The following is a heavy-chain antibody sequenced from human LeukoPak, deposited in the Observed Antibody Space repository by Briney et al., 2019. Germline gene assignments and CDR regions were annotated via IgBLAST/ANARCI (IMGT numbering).Heavy chain of an antibody. CDR3: ARDIIVVVTTVVDY. CDR2: INPNSGGT. J-gene: IGHJ4*02. CDR1: GYTFTSYY. D-gene: IGHD2-2*01. V-gene: IGHV1-2*02. Sequence: ASVKVSCKASGYTFTSYYMHWVRQAPGQGLEWMGWINPNSGGTNYAEKFQGRVTMTRDTSISTAYMELSRLRSDDTAVYYCARDIIVVVTTVVDYWGQGTLVTVSS.